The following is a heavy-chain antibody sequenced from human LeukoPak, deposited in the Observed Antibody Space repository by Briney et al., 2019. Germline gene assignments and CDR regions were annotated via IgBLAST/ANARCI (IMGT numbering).Heavy chain of an antibody. CDR3: VRDHGYDFDY. J-gene: IGHJ4*02. D-gene: IGHD5-18*01. Sequence: SQTLSLTCAISGDSVSSNTAAWNWIRQSPSRGLEWPGRTYYRSKWYNDYAGSVKSRITINPDTSKNQFSLQLNSVTPEDTAVYYCVRDHGYDFDYWGRGTLVTVSS. CDR1: GDSVSSNTAA. CDR2: TYYRSKWYN. V-gene: IGHV6-1*01.